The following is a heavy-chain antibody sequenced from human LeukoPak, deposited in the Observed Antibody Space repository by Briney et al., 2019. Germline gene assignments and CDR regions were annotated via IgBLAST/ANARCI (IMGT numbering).Heavy chain of an antibody. J-gene: IGHJ5*02. Sequence: ASVKVSCKASGGTFSSYAISWVRQAPGKGLEWMGRINPNSGGTNYAQKFQGRVTMTRDTSISTAYMELSRLRSDDTAVYYCARGEIVATIIWFDPWGQGTLVTVSS. CDR1: GGTFSSYA. V-gene: IGHV1-2*06. CDR3: ARGEIVATIIWFDP. D-gene: IGHD5-12*01. CDR2: INPNSGGT.